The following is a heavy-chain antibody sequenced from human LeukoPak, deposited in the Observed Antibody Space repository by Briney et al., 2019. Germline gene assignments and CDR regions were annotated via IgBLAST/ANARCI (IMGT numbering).Heavy chain of an antibody. CDR2: ISGSGGST. V-gene: IGHV3-23*01. D-gene: IGHD4-17*01. CDR1: GFTFSSYA. J-gene: IGHJ5*02. CDR3: AKDLNRRGDYGSPGRRGNWFDP. Sequence: GGSLRLSCAASGFTFSSYAMSWVRQAPGKGLEWVSAISGSGGSTYYADSVKGRFTISRDNSKDTLYLQMNSLRAEDTAVYYCAKDLNRRGDYGSPGRRGNWFDPWGQGTLVTVSS.